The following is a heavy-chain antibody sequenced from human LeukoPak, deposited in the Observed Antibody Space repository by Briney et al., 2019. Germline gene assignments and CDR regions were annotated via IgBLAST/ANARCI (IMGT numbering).Heavy chain of an antibody. CDR3: ARPTRYGSGSYYKD. D-gene: IGHD3-10*01. V-gene: IGHV1-2*02. J-gene: IGHJ4*02. CDR2: INPNSGGT. Sequence: ASVKVSCKASGYTSTGYYMHWVRQAPGQGLEWMGWINPNSGGTNYAQKFQGRVTMTRDTSISTAYMELSRLRSDDTAVYYCARPTRYGSGSYYKDWGQGTLVTVSS. CDR1: GYTSTGYY.